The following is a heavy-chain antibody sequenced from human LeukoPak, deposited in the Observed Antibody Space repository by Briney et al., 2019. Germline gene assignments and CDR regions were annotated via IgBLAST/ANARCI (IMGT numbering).Heavy chain of an antibody. CDR3: ARDWSPSTARVDY. CDR1: GFTFSSNG. J-gene: IGHJ4*02. Sequence: GGSLRLSCAASGFTFSSNGMHWVRQAPGKGLEWVAVISYDGSNKYYADSVKGRFTISRDNSKNTLYLQMNSLRAEDTAVYYCARDWSPSTARVDYWGQGTLVTVSS. V-gene: IGHV3-30*03. CDR2: ISYDGSNK. D-gene: IGHD1-14*01.